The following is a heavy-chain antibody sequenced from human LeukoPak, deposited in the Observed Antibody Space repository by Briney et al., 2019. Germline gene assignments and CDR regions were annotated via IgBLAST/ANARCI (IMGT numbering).Heavy chain of an antibody. D-gene: IGHD1-1*01. CDR1: GGSISNYY. CDR2: MYYSGSN. J-gene: IGHJ4*02. V-gene: IGHV4-59*08. CDR3: ARHTPFGTTGTTFDY. Sequence: SETLSLTCTVSGGSISNYYWSWIRQPPGKGLEWIGYMYYSGSNSYNPSLKSRVTISVDTSKNQFSLKLSSVTAADTAVYYCARHTPFGTTGTTFDYWGQGSLVTASS.